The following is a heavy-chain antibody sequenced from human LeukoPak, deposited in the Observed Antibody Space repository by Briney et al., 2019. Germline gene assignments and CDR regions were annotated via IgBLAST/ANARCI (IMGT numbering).Heavy chain of an antibody. CDR3: AKSRYSSGWYGGGNLFDP. Sequence: PGGSLRLSCAASGFTFSSSAMHWVRQAPGKGLEWVAVISYDESNKYYADSVKGRFTISRDNSKNTLYLQMNSLRAEDTAVYYCAKSRYSSGWYGGGNLFDPWGPGTLVTVSS. V-gene: IGHV3-30*18. J-gene: IGHJ5*02. CDR2: ISYDESNK. CDR1: GFTFSSSA. D-gene: IGHD6-19*01.